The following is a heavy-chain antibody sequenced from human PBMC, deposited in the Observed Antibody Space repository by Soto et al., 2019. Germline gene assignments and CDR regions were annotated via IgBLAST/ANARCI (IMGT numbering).Heavy chain of an antibody. D-gene: IGHD4-17*01. Sequence: ELQLVESGGGLVQPGGSLRLSCVASGISRHWMHWVRQAPGKGLVWVSRINPESTTINYADSVKGRFSISRDNAKDTPYLQMHSPRPEDKAVYYCARGAYSDPVDSCGQGTLVTVSS. CDR2: INPESTTI. CDR3: ARGAYSDPVDS. J-gene: IGHJ4*02. V-gene: IGHV3-74*01. CDR1: GISRHW.